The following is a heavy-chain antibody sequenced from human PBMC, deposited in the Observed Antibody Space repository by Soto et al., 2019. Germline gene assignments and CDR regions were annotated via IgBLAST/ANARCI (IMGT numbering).Heavy chain of an antibody. Sequence: SETLSLTCTVSGGSISSGDYYWSWIRQPPGKGLEWIGYIYYSGSTYYNPSLKSRVTISVDTSKNQFSLKLSSVTAADTAVYYCARYSGYEGLRFDPWGQGTLVTSP. CDR3: ARYSGYEGLRFDP. D-gene: IGHD5-12*01. CDR1: GGSISSGDYY. J-gene: IGHJ5*02. V-gene: IGHV4-30-4*01. CDR2: IYYSGST.